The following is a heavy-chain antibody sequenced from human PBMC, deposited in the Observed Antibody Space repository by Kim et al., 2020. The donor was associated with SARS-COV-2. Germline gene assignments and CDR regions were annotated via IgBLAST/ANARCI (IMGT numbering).Heavy chain of an antibody. CDR2: IGTAGDP. J-gene: IGHJ6*02. Sequence: GGSLRLSCAASGFTFSSYDMHWVRQATGKGLEWVSAIGTAGDPYYPGSVKGRFTISRENAKNSLYLQMNSLRAGDTAVYYCARGKGSSWRIAEYYGMDVWGQGTTVTVSS. V-gene: IGHV3-13*05. CDR3: ARGKGSSWRIAEYYGMDV. CDR1: GFTFSSYD. D-gene: IGHD6-13*01.